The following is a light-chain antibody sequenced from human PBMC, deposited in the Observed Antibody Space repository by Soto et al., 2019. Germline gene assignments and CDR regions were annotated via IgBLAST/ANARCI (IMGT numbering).Light chain of an antibody. Sequence: DIVMTHSPDSLPVSLGERATINCKSSQSLLYSANNKIYLGWYQQKAGQPPKLLVYGASTRASGVPERFSGSGSGTDFTLTISSLQAEDVAVYYCQQYYSTPITFGQGTRLEIK. CDR3: QQYYSTPIT. V-gene: IGKV4-1*01. J-gene: IGKJ5*01. CDR1: QSLLYSANNKIY. CDR2: GAS.